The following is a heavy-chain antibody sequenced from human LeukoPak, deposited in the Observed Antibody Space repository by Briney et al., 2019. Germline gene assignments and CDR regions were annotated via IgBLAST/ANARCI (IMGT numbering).Heavy chain of an antibody. CDR3: ARDLGYCSGGSCYSRWFDP. D-gene: IGHD2-15*01. Sequence: TGGSLRLSCAASGFTFSDYYMSWIRQAPGKGLEWVSYISSSGSTIYYADSVKGRFTISRDNAKNSLYLQMNSLRAEDTAVYYCARDLGYCSGGSCYSRWFDPWGQGTLVTVSS. V-gene: IGHV3-11*04. CDR1: GFTFSDYY. J-gene: IGHJ5*02. CDR2: ISSSGSTI.